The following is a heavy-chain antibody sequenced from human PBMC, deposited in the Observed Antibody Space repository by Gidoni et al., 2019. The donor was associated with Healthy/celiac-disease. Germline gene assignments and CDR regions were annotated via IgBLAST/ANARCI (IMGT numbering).Heavy chain of an antibody. V-gene: IGHV3-23*01. Sequence: EVQLLESGGGLVQPGGSLRLSCAASGFTFSSYAMSWVCQAPGKGLEWVSAISGSGGSTYYADSVKGRFTISRDNSKNTLYLQMNSLRAEDTAVYYCAKGPETFCGGDCYHGYWGQGTLVTVSS. CDR3: AKGPETFCGGDCYHGY. CDR1: GFTFSSYA. D-gene: IGHD2-21*02. CDR2: ISGSGGST. J-gene: IGHJ4*02.